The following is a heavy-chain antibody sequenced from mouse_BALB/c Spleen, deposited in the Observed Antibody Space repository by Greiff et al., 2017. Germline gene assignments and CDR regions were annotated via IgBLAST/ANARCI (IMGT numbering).Heavy chain of an antibody. CDR2: ISYSGST. D-gene: IGHD1-2*01. CDR1: GYSITSDYA. J-gene: IGHJ4*01. V-gene: IGHV3-2*02. CDR3: AIHYYGYVSHYYAMDY. Sequence: EVKLMESGPGLVKPSQSLSLTCTVTGYSITSDYAWNWIRQFPGNKLEWMGYISYSGSTSYNPSLKSRISITRDTSKNQFFLQLNSVTTEDTATYYCAIHYYGYVSHYYAMDYWGQGTSVTVSS.